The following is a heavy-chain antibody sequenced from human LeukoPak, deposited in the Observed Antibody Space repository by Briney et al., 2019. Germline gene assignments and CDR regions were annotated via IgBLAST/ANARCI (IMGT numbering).Heavy chain of an antibody. CDR3: AKDRSYDSSNFDY. Sequence: GGSLRLSCAASGFIFSNYAMTWVRQSPGEGLEWVSSMSDSGDTTYYADSVKGRFTISRDNSNEKLFLQMNSLRAEDTALYYCAKDRSYDSSNFDYWGQGTLVTVSS. D-gene: IGHD3-22*01. CDR1: GFIFSNYA. CDR2: MSDSGDTT. J-gene: IGHJ4*02. V-gene: IGHV3-23*01.